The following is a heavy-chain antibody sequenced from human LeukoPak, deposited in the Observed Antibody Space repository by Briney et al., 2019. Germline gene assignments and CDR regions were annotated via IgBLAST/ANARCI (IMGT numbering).Heavy chain of an antibody. V-gene: IGHV4-30-4*01. CDR2: IYYSGSI. CDR3: ASGDNDPLFDY. CDR1: GGSISSGDYY. J-gene: IGHJ4*02. Sequence: SQTLSLTCTVSGGSISSGDYYWSWIRQPPGKGLEWIGYIYYSGSIYYNPSLKSRVTISGDTSRNQFSLKLSSVTAADTAVYYCASGDNDPLFDYWGQGTLVTVSS. D-gene: IGHD1-1*01.